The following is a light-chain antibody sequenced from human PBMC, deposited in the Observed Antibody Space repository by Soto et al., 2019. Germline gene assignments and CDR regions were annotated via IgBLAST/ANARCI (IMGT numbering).Light chain of an antibody. CDR1: QGIGDT. CDR2: GAS. J-gene: IGKJ1*01. Sequence: EVVMTQSPATLSVSPGEGVTLSCRANQGIGDTLAWYQHKPGQAPSLLIYGASTRATGTPARFSGSGSGTEFTLTISSLQSEDFAVYYCQQYNNWPRTFGQGTKVDI. V-gene: IGKV3-15*01. CDR3: QQYNNWPRT.